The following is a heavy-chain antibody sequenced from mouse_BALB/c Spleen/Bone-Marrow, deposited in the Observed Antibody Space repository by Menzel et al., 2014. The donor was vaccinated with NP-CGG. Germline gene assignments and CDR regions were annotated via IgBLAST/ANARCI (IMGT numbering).Heavy chain of an antibody. D-gene: IGHD1-2*01. CDR2: IWSGGST. CDR1: GLSLTSYG. J-gene: IGHJ4*01. V-gene: IGHV2-4*02. Sequence: VKLVESGPGLVQPSQSLSITCTVSGLSLTSYGVHWVRQPPGKGLEWLGVIWSGGSTDYNAAFISRLSISKDNSKGQVFFKMNSLQADDTAIYYCARQPLRRHAMDYWGQGTSVTVSS. CDR3: ARQPLRRHAMDY.